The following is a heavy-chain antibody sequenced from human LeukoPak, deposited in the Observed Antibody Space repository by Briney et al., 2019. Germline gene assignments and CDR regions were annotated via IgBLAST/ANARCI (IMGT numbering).Heavy chain of an antibody. Sequence: SETLSLTCTVSGYSISSGYYWGWIRQPPGKGLEWIVNIYHTGSTYYNPSLKSRVTISVDTSKNQFSLRLTSVTAADTAVYYCARQTGSGLFILPGGQGTLVTVSS. CDR2: IYHTGST. CDR1: GYSISSGYY. J-gene: IGHJ4*02. D-gene: IGHD3/OR15-3a*01. V-gene: IGHV4-38-2*02. CDR3: ARQTGSGLFILP.